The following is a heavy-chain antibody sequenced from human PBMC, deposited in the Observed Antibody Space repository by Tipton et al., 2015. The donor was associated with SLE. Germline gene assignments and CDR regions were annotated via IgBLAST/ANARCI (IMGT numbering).Heavy chain of an antibody. CDR1: GGSFSGYY. Sequence: TLSFTCAVYGGSFSGYYWSWIRQPPGKGLEWIGEINHSGSTNYNPSLKSRVTISVDTSKNQFSLKLSSVTAADTAVYYCARFPHAHSSGFYWGQGTLVTVSS. V-gene: IGHV4-34*01. CDR3: ARFPHAHSSGFY. D-gene: IGHD3-22*01. J-gene: IGHJ4*02. CDR2: INHSGST.